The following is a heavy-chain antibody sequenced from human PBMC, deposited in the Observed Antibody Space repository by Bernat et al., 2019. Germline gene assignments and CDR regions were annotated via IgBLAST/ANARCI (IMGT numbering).Heavy chain of an antibody. CDR2: ISYHGAYT. J-gene: IGHJ3*02. Sequence: QVQLAESGGGVVQPGGSLRLSCAASGFTFSSHAMHWVRQAPGKGLEWVAFISYHGAYTFYTDSVKGRFTISRDNSKNTLSLQMNSLRTEDTASYYCARAPNSNWYNDAFDIWGQGTMVIVSS. V-gene: IGHV3-30-3*01. CDR3: ARAPNSNWYNDAFDI. D-gene: IGHD1-1*01. CDR1: GFTFSSHA.